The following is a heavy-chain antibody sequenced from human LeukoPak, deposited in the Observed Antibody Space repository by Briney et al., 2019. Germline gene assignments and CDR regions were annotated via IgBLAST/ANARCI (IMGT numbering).Heavy chain of an antibody. CDR2: ISNDGSST. V-gene: IGHV3-74*01. Sequence: PGGSLRLSCAASGFTFSSYWMHWVRQVSGKGLVWVSHISNDGSSTNYADSVKGRFTISRDNAKNTLYLQMSSLRAEDTAVYYCARLYGGDSPIDYWGQGTLVTVSS. J-gene: IGHJ4*02. CDR1: GFTFSSYW. CDR3: ARLYGGDSPIDY. D-gene: IGHD2-21*02.